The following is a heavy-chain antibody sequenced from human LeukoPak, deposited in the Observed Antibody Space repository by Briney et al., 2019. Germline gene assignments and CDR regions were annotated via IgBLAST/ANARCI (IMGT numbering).Heavy chain of an antibody. Sequence: GPSLRLSCAPSGFTFSNSAMSSVRQAPGKWLEWVSTLSGSGITTYYADSVKGRFTISRDNSKNTLYLQMNSLRAEDTAVYYCAKGIYSSGWSYFDYWGHGTLVTVSS. D-gene: IGHD6-19*01. V-gene: IGHV3-23*01. J-gene: IGHJ4*01. CDR2: LSGSGITT. CDR1: GFTFSNSA. CDR3: AKGIYSSGWSYFDY.